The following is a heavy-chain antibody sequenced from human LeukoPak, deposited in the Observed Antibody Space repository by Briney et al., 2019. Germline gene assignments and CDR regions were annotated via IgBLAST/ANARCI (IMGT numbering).Heavy chain of an antibody. J-gene: IGHJ6*04. CDR1: GYSISSGCY. D-gene: IGHD3-10*01. CDR3: ARDSHYYGSGTGLDV. V-gene: IGHV4-38-2*02. CDR2: IYPSGST. Sequence: PSETLSLTCTVSGYSISSGCYWGWIRQPPGKGLEWIGTIYPSGSTYYNPSLKSRVTISVDTSKNHFSLKLNSVTAADTAVYYCARDSHYYGSGTGLDVWGKGTTVTVSS.